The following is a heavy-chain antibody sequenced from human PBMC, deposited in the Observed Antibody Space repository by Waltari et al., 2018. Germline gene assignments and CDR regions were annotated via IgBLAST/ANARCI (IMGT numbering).Heavy chain of an antibody. J-gene: IGHJ4*02. D-gene: IGHD2-2*01. Sequence: QVQLQQWGAGLLKPSETLSLTCAVYGGSFSGYYWSWIRQPPGKGLEWIGEINHSGSTNYNPSLKSRVTISVDTSKNQFSLELSSVTAADTAVYYCARGYCSSTSCYLGYTNFDYWGQGTLVTVSS. CDR2: INHSGST. CDR3: ARGYCSSTSCYLGYTNFDY. CDR1: GGSFSGYY. V-gene: IGHV4-34*01.